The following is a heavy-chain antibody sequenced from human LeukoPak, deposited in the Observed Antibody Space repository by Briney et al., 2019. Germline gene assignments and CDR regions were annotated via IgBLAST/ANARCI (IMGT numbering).Heavy chain of an antibody. J-gene: IGHJ6*02. CDR2: ISYDGSNK. Sequence: PGGSLRLSCAASGFTFSSYGMHWVRQAPGKGLEWVAVISYDGSNKYYADSVKGRFTISRDNSKNTLYLQMNSLRAEDTAVYYCAKDMGYSGYFYGMDVWGQGTTVTVSS. V-gene: IGHV3-30*18. CDR1: GFTFSSYG. D-gene: IGHD5-12*01. CDR3: AKDMGYSGYFYGMDV.